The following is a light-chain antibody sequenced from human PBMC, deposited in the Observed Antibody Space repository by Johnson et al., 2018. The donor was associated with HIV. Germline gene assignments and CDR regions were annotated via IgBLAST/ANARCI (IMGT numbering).Light chain of an antibody. Sequence: QSVLTQPPSVSAAPGQKVTISCSGSSSNIGNNYVSWYQQLPGTAPKLLIYDNNKRPSGIPDRFSGSKSGTSGTLGITGLQTGYEADYYCGIWDRSLSAYVFGTGTKVTVL. J-gene: IGLJ1*01. V-gene: IGLV1-51*01. CDR1: SSNIGNNY. CDR3: GIWDRSLSAYV. CDR2: DNN.